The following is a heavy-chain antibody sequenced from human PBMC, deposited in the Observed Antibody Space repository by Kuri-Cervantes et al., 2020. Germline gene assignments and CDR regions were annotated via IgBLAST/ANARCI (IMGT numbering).Heavy chain of an antibody. CDR3: VREGWVGDRDY. D-gene: IGHD3-3*01. CDR2: MSFDGVHI. Sequence: GGSLRLSCAASGLSFGSHSMNWVRQAPGKGLEWVSSMSFDGVHIFHADSVKGRFTISRDNTKNSLYLQMNSLRVEDTAVYHCVREGWVGDRDYWGRGTLVTVSS. CDR1: GLSFGSHS. V-gene: IGHV3-21*03. J-gene: IGHJ4*02.